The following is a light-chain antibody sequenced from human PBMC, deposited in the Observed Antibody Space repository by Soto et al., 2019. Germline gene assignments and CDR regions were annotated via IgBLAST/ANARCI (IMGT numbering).Light chain of an antibody. V-gene: IGLV2-14*01. CDR1: SSAVGSYDF. CDR3: SSYSSSTVRYV. CDR2: EVS. Sequence: QSALTQPASVSGSPGQSITMSCTGTSSAVGSYDFVSWYQQHPGKAPKLLIYEVSNRPSGVSARFSGSKSDNTAYWTSSGRQAADEADYFCSSYSSSTVRYVFGSGTKLTV. J-gene: IGLJ1*01.